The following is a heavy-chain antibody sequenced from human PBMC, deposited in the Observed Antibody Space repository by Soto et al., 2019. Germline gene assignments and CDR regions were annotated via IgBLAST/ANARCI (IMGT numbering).Heavy chain of an antibody. CDR1: GGTFSSYV. Sequence: QVQLVQSGAEVKKPGSSVKVSCKASGGTFSSYVLSWVRQAPGQGLEWMGGITPIFGTANYAQKFQGRVTITADKSTSTAYMELSSLRSEDTAWYYGERARITMIVADSLDYWGQGTLVTVSS. J-gene: IGHJ4*02. D-gene: IGHD3-22*01. CDR3: ERARITMIVADSLDY. CDR2: ITPIFGTA. V-gene: IGHV1-69*06.